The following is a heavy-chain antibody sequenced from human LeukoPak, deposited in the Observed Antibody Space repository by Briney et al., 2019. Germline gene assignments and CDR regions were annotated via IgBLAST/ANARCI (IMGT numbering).Heavy chain of an antibody. CDR3: ARPRSIRGYSYGFDY. D-gene: IGHD5-18*01. J-gene: IGHJ4*02. Sequence: GGSLRLSCAASGFTFSSYGMHWVRQAPGKGLEWVAVIWYDGSNKYYADSVKGRFTISRDNSKNTLYLQMNSLRAEDTAVYYCARPRSIRGYSYGFDYWGQGTLVTVSS. CDR2: IWYDGSNK. CDR1: GFTFSSYG. V-gene: IGHV3-33*01.